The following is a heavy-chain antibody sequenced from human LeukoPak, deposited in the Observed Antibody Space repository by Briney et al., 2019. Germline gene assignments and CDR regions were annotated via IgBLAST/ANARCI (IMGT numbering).Heavy chain of an antibody. D-gene: IGHD3-3*01. CDR1: GYTFTSYY. Sequence: GASVKVSCKASGYTFTSYYMHWVRQAPGQGLEWMGIINPSGGSTSYAQKFQGRVTMTRDTSTSTVYMELSSLRSEDTAVYYCARGSAHITIFGDPRNNWFDPWGQGTLVTVSS. J-gene: IGHJ5*02. CDR3: ARGSAHITIFGDPRNNWFDP. V-gene: IGHV1-46*01. CDR2: INPSGGST.